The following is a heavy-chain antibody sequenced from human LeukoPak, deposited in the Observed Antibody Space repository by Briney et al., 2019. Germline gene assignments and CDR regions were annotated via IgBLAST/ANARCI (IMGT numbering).Heavy chain of an antibody. V-gene: IGHV4-30-4*08. Sequence: SETLSLTCAVYGGSFSDYYWSWIRQPPGKGLEWIGYISYSGSTHYNPSLKSRATISADTSKNQFSLKLTSMTAADTAVYHCARGGEGYNYVYWGQGTLVTVSS. CDR2: ISYSGST. J-gene: IGHJ4*02. CDR1: GGSFSDYY. D-gene: IGHD5-24*01. CDR3: ARGGEGYNYVY.